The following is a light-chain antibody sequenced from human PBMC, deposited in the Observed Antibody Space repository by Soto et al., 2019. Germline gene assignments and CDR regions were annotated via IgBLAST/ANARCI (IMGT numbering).Light chain of an antibody. CDR3: QQLDTYPLT. J-gene: IGKJ4*02. CDR2: AAS. V-gene: IGKV1-9*01. CDR1: QGISSY. Sequence: DIPLTQSPSFLSASVGDRVTITCRASQGISSYLAWYQQKPGKAPNLLIYAASTLQSGVPSRFSGSGSGTDFTLKISSLQPEDSATYHCQQLDTYPLTFGGGTKVEIK.